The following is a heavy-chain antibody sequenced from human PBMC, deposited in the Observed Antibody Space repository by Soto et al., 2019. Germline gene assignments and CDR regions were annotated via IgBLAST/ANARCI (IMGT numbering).Heavy chain of an antibody. CDR1: GGSISVSY. V-gene: IGHV4-59*01. D-gene: IGHD6-19*01. Sequence: SETLALTCTVSGGSISVSYCSWIRQSPGKGLEWLGYVYYTGSTNYSPSLRSRVSISVDTSKNEFSLRLSPVTAADTAVYFCARSVAVPGAHIDYWGQGTQVTVSS. J-gene: IGHJ4*02. CDR3: ARSVAVPGAHIDY. CDR2: VYYTGST.